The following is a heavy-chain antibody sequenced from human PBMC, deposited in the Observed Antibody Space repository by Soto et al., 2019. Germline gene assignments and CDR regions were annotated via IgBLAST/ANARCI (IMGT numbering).Heavy chain of an antibody. CDR3: ARVNYYGSSGYYYPGYFDY. V-gene: IGHV3-7*05. Sequence: EVQLVESGGGLVQPGGSLRLSCAASGFTFSSYWMSWVRQAPGKGLEWVANIKQDGSEKYYVDSVKGRFTISRDNAKNSLYLQMNSLRAEDTAVYYCARVNYYGSSGYYYPGYFDYWGQGTLVTVSS. CDR2: IKQDGSEK. D-gene: IGHD3-22*01. CDR1: GFTFSSYW. J-gene: IGHJ4*02.